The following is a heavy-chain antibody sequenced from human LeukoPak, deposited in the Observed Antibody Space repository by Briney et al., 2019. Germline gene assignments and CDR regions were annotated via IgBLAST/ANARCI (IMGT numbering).Heavy chain of an antibody. CDR2: ISYDESNK. J-gene: IGHJ4*02. CDR1: GFTFSSYA. CDR3: ARADTGNFDY. V-gene: IGHV3-30*04. D-gene: IGHD5-18*01. Sequence: PGRSLRLSCAASGFTFSSYAMHWVRQAPGKGLEGVAVISYDESNKYKADSVKGRFTISRDNSKNTLYVQMNSLRAEDTAVYYCARADTGNFDYWGQGTLVTVSS.